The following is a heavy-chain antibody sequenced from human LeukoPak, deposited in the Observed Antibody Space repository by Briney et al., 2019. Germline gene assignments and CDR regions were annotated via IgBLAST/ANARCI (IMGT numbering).Heavy chain of an antibody. CDR1: GFPFSSHA. Sequence: GGSLRLSCVASGFPFSSHAMSWVRQAPGKGLEWVSGISSGATDVRYADSVEGRFTISRDNSKNTLYLQMDSLRAEDTAVYYCARDRAWNYFDYWGQGTLVTVSS. D-gene: IGHD3-3*01. CDR3: ARDRAWNYFDY. J-gene: IGHJ4*02. V-gene: IGHV3-23*01. CDR2: ISSGATDV.